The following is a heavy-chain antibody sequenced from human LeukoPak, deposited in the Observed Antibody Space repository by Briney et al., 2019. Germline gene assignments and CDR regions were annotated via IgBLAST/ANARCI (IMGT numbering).Heavy chain of an antibody. D-gene: IGHD3-3*01. J-gene: IGHJ4*02. CDR3: ALYDFWSGYCRDY. CDR1: GFTFSTYW. Sequence: GGSLRLSCAASGFTFSTYWMSWVRQAPGKRLEWVANIKEDGSDKYYVDSVKGRFTISRDNAKNSLYLQMNSLRAEDTAVYYCALYDFWSGYCRDYWGQGTLVTVSS. V-gene: IGHV3-7*03. CDR2: IKEDGSDK.